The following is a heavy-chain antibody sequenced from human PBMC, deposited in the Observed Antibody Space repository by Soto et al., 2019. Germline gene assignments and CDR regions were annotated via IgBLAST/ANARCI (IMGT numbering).Heavy chain of an antibody. J-gene: IGHJ4*02. CDR1: GFTFSSYA. CDR3: ARGWGELPDY. V-gene: IGHV3-30-3*01. D-gene: IGHD1-26*01. CDR2: ISYDGSNK. Sequence: QVQLVESGGGVVQPGRSLRLSCAASGFTFSSYAMHWVRQAPGKGLEGVAVISYDGSNKYYADSVKGRFTISRDNSKNTLYLQMNSLRAEDTAVYYCARGWGELPDYWGQGTLVTVSS.